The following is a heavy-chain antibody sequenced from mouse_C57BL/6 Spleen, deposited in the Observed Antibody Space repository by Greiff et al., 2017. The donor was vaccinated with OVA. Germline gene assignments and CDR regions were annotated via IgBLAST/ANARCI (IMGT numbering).Heavy chain of an antibody. Sequence: QVQLQQPGAELVKPGASVKMSCKASGYTFTSYWITWVKQRPGQGLEWIGDIYPGSGSTNYNEKFKSKATLTVDTSSSTAYMQHSSLASEDSAVYYFERSYYGRDSFDYWGQGTTLTVSS. CDR2: IYPGSGST. J-gene: IGHJ2*01. D-gene: IGHD1-1*01. CDR3: ERSYYGRDSFDY. V-gene: IGHV1-55*01. CDR1: GYTFTSYW.